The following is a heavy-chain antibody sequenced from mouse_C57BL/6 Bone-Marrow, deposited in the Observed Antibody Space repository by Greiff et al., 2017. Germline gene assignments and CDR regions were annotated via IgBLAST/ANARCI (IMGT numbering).Heavy chain of an antibody. CDR1: GYTFTSYW. J-gene: IGHJ4*01. CDR3: ARSLIYYYGTYAMDY. D-gene: IGHD1-1*01. V-gene: IGHV1-69*01. Sequence: QVQLQQPGAELVMPGASVKLSCKASGYTFTSYWMHWVKQRPGQGLEWIGEIDPSDSYTNYNQKFKGKATLTVDTSSSTAYMQLSSLTSEDSAVYYCARSLIYYYGTYAMDYWGQGTSVTVSS. CDR2: IDPSDSYT.